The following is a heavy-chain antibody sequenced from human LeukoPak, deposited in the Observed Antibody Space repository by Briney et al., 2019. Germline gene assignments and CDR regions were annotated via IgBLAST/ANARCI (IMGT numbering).Heavy chain of an antibody. D-gene: IGHD2-2*02. V-gene: IGHV1-2*02. J-gene: IGHJ6*02. CDR1: GYTFTGYY. CDR3: ARENCSSTSCYRYYYYGMDV. CDR2: INPNSGGT. Sequence: ASVTVSCKASGYTFTGYYMHWVRQAPGQGLEWMGWINPNSGGTNYAQKFQGRVTMTRDTSISTAYMELSRLRSDDTAVYYCARENCSSTSCYRYYYYGMDVWGQGTTVTVSS.